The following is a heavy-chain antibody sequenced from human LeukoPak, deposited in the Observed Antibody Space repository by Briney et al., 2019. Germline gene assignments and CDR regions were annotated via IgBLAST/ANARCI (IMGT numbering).Heavy chain of an antibody. D-gene: IGHD5-18*01. CDR2: IYYSGST. V-gene: IGHV4-39*01. Sequence: SETLSLTCTVSGGSISSSSYYWGWIRQPPGKGLEWIGSIYYSGSTYYNPSLKSRVTISVDTSKNQFSLKLSSVTAADTAVYYCASTGYSYAVNEIHAFDIWGQGTMVTVSP. J-gene: IGHJ3*02. CDR3: ASTGYSYAVNEIHAFDI. CDR1: GGSISSSSYY.